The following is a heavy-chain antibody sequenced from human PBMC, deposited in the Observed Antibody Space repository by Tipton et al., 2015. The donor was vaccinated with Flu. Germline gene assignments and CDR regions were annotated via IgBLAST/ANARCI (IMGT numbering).Heavy chain of an antibody. CDR1: GDSIRSSSYY. CDR3: ARALYSTGWIWEF. D-gene: IGHD6-19*01. V-gene: IGHV4-39*07. Sequence: LRLSCSVSGDSIRSSSYYWGRIRQPPHKGLEWVGSISDSGGAYYSPSLKSRVTISVDTSKNQFSLKLSSVTAADTAVYYCARALYSTGWIWEFWGQGTLVTVSS. J-gene: IGHJ4*02. CDR2: ISDSGGA.